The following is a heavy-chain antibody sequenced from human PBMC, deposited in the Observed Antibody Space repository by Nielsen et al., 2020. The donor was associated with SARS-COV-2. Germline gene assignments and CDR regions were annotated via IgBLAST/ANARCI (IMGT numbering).Heavy chain of an antibody. J-gene: IGHJ4*02. CDR1: GFTFSSYS. D-gene: IGHD3-16*02. CDR2: ISSSSSYI. CDR3: ARVYYDYVWGSYRFDY. V-gene: IGHV3-21*01. Sequence: GESLKISCAASGFTFSSYSINWVRQAPGKGLEWVSSISSSSSYIYYADSVKGRFTISRDNAKNSLYLQMNSLRAEDTAVYYCARVYYDYVWGSYRFDYWGQGTLVTVSS.